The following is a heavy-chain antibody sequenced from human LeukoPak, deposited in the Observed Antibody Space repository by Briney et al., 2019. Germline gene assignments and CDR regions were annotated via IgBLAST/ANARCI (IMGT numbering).Heavy chain of an antibody. Sequence: PGGSLRLSCAASGFTFSNYWMNWVRQAPGKGLEWVANIKQDGSEKYYVDSVEGRFTISRDNAKNSLYLQMNSLRAEDTAVYYCARDVTKVRGREVYDAFDIWGQGTKVTVSS. D-gene: IGHD3-10*01. V-gene: IGHV3-7*01. CDR2: IKQDGSEK. CDR1: GFTFSNYW. CDR3: ARDVTKVRGREVYDAFDI. J-gene: IGHJ3*02.